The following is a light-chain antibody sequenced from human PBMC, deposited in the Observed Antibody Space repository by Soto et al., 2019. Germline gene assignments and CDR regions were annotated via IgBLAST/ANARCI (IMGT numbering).Light chain of an antibody. CDR3: QQYNDWPFT. V-gene: IGKV3-15*01. J-gene: IGKJ3*01. CDR2: DAS. CDR1: QSVSSN. Sequence: EIVMTQSPATLSVSPGERATLSCRASQSVSSNLAWYQQKPGQAPSLLIYDASTRATGTPARFSGSGSGTEFTLTISSLQSEDFAVYYCQQYNDWPFTFGPGTKVDI.